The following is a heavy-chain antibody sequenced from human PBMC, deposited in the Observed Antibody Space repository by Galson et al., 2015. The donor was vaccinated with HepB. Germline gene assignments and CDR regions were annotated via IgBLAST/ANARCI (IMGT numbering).Heavy chain of an antibody. CDR3: ARIHDYSSAFDI. Sequence: SLRLSCAASGFTFSSYAMHWVRQAPGKGLEWVAVISYDGSNKYYADSVKGRFTISRDNSKNTLYLQMNSLRAEDTAVYYCARIHDYSSAFDIWGQGTMVTVSS. V-gene: IGHV3-30*04. D-gene: IGHD4-11*01. CDR1: GFTFSSYA. J-gene: IGHJ3*02. CDR2: ISYDGSNK.